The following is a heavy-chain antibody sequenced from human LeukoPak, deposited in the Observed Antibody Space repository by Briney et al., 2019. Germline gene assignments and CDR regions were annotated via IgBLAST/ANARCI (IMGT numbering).Heavy chain of an antibody. V-gene: IGHV1-69*13. CDR3: ARETSSRYFDY. Sequence: SVKVSCKASGGTFISYAMSWVRQAPGQGLEWMGGIIPIFGTANYAQKFQGRVTITADESTSTAYMELSSLRSEDTAVYYCARETSSRYFDYWGQGTLVTVSS. CDR2: IIPIFGTA. J-gene: IGHJ4*02. CDR1: GGTFISYA.